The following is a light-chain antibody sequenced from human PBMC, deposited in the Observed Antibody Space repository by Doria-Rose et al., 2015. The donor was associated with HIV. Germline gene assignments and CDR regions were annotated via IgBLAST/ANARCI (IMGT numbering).Light chain of an antibody. V-gene: IGKV3-11*01. CDR3: QQRSNWPPIFT. Sequence: ATLSLSPGERATLSCRASQSVSSNLAWYQQKPGQAPRLLIYDASNRATGIPARFSGSGSGTDFTLAISSLEPEDFAVYFCQQRSNWPPIFTFGPGTKVDI. J-gene: IGKJ3*01. CDR2: DAS. CDR1: QSVSSN.